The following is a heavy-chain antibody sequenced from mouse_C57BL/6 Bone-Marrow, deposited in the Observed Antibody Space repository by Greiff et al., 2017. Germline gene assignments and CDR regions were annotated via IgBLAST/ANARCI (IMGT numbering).Heavy chain of an antibody. V-gene: IGHV5-4*01. CDR2: ISDGGSYT. CDR1: GFTFSSYA. J-gene: IGHJ2*01. CDR3: ARRGDYFDY. Sequence: EVQVVESGGGLVKPGGSLKLSCAASGFTFSSYAMSWVRQTPEKRLEWVATISDGGSYTYYPDNVKGRFTISRDNAKNNLYLQMSHLKSEETAMYYCARRGDYFDYWGQGTTLTVSS.